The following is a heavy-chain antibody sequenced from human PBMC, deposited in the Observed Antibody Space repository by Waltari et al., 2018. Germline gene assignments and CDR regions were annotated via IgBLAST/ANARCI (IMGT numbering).Heavy chain of an antibody. CDR1: GSSISSAYY. V-gene: IGHV4-38-2*02. CDR3: ARDPLTTDWYKGAFDI. J-gene: IGHJ3*02. CDR2: INHSGNT. D-gene: IGHD3-9*01. Sequence: QVQLQESGPRLVKPSEMLSLTCAVSGSSISSAYYWGWIRQAPGKGLEWIGIINHSGNTDYNPSLKSRVTISVDTSKNQFSLKLTAVTAADTAVYYCARDPLTTDWYKGAFDIWGQGTMVTVSS.